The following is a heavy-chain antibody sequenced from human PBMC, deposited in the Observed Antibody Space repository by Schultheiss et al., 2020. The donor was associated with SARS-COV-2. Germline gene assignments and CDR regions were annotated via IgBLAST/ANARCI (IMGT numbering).Heavy chain of an antibody. CDR1: GYTFTSYG. J-gene: IGHJ4*02. Sequence: ASVKVSCKASGYTFTSYGISWVRQAPGQGLEWMGWINPNSGGTNYAQKFQGRVTMTRDTSISTAYMELSRLRSDDTAVYYCATADPRVGAPDYWGQGTLVTVAS. CDR3: ATADPRVGAPDY. V-gene: IGHV1-2*02. CDR2: INPNSGGT. D-gene: IGHD1-26*01.